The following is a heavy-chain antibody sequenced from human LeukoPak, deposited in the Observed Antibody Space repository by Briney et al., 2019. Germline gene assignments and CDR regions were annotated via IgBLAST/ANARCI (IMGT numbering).Heavy chain of an antibody. D-gene: IGHD4-17*01. CDR2: TNTDGSYS. V-gene: IGHV3-74*01. Sequence: GGSLRLSCAASGFTFSYFWMHWFRQTPGKGLVWVLCTNTDGSYSSYADSVKGRFTISRDNVRNTLYLQMSSLRAEDSAVYYCARDFDGPRASDYWGQGISVTVSS. CDR3: ARDFDGPRASDY. CDR1: GFTFSYFW. J-gene: IGHJ4*02.